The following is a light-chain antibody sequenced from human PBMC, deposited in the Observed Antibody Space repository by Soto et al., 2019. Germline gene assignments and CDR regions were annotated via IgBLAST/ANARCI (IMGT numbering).Light chain of an antibody. Sequence: EIVMTQSPATLSVSPGARATLSCRASQSVSTNLAWYQQKPGQAPRLLIYGASSRPTGIPARFSGSGSGTEFTLTVSSLQSEDCAVYYCQQYNNWPCTFGQGTKGEIK. V-gene: IGKV3-15*01. CDR2: GAS. CDR1: QSVSTN. CDR3: QQYNNWPCT. J-gene: IGKJ1*01.